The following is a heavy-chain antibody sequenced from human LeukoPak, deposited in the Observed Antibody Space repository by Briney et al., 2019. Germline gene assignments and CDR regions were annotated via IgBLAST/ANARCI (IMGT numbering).Heavy chain of an antibody. Sequence: GGSLRLSCAASGFTFSSYSMSWVRQAPGKGLEWVSSISSSSSYIYYADSVKGRFTISRDNAKNSLYLQMNSLRAEDTALYYCAKDAMVRGVTYYYYGMDVWGQGTTVTVSS. CDR2: ISSSSSYI. CDR1: GFTFSSYS. J-gene: IGHJ6*02. V-gene: IGHV3-21*04. CDR3: AKDAMVRGVTYYYYGMDV. D-gene: IGHD3-10*01.